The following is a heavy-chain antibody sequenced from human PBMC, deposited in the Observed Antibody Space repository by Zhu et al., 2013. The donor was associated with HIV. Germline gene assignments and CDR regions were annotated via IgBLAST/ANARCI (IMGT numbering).Heavy chain of an antibody. J-gene: IGHJ3*02. D-gene: IGHD6-6*01. CDR3: ARDLYSTSSRPFDI. CDR1: GYTFTDYY. CDR2: IAPYNGNT. Sequence: QVQLVQSGAEVKKPGASVKVSCKASGYTFTDYYMHWVRQAPGQGFEWMGWIAPYNGNTKYAQRLQGRVTMTTDTSTSTAYMELRSLRSDDTAVYYCARDLYSTSSRPFDIWGQGTMVTVSS. V-gene: IGHV1-18*04.